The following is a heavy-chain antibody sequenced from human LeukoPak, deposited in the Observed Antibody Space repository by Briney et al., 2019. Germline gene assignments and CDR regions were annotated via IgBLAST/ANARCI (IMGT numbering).Heavy chain of an antibody. V-gene: IGHV3-66*02. D-gene: IGHD3-3*01. CDR2: IYSGGST. CDR1: GFTVSSNY. J-gene: IGHJ4*02. Sequence: TGGSLRLSCAASGFTVSSNYMSWVRQAPGMGLEWVSVIYSGGSTYYADSVKGRFTISRDNSKNTLYLQMNSLRAEDTAVYYCARDLLTYDFWSGYGYWGQGTLVTVSS. CDR3: ARDLLTYDFWSGYGY.